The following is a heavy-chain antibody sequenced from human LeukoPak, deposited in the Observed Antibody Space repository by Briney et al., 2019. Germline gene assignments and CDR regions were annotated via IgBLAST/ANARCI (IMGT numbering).Heavy chain of an antibody. J-gene: IGHJ3*02. D-gene: IGHD1-7*01. CDR3: AKGSHNWNYVGAFDI. V-gene: IGHV3-23*01. Sequence: GGSLRLSCAASGFTFSSYAMSWVRQAPGKGLEWVSAISGSGGSTYYADSVEGRFTISRDNSKNTLYLQMNSLRAEDTAVYYCAKGSHNWNYVGAFDIWGQGTMVTVSS. CDR2: ISGSGGST. CDR1: GFTFSSYA.